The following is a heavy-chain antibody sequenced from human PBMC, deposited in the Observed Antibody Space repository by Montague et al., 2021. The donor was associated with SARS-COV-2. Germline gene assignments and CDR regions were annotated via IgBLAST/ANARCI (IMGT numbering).Heavy chain of an antibody. CDR3: AKDRQLGGDDAFDI. CDR1: GFTFSSYA. J-gene: IGHJ3*02. D-gene: IGHD6-13*01. Sequence: SLRLSCAASGFTFSSYAMSWVRQAPGKGLEWVSTISISDGNTYYADSVKGRFTISRDKSKNTLYLQMNSLRAEDTAVYYCAKDRQLGGDDAFDIWGQGTMVTVSS. CDR2: ISISDGNT. V-gene: IGHV3-23*01.